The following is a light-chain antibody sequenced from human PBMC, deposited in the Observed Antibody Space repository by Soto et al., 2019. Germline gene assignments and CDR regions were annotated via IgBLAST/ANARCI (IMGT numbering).Light chain of an antibody. CDR1: QTIDNY. J-gene: IGKJ4*01. CDR2: DGF. V-gene: IGKV3-11*01. CDR3: QQRKDWPLT. Sequence: PGERATLSCRASQTIDNYLHWYQQKPGQAPRLFIYDGFYRAAGVPARFSGVGSGTDFTLTISSLEPEDFAFYYCQQRKDWPLTFGGGTRVEI.